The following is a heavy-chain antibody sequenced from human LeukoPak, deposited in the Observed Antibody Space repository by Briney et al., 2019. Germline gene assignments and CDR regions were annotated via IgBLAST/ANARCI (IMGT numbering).Heavy chain of an antibody. J-gene: IGHJ3*02. V-gene: IGHV3-7*01. D-gene: IGHD2-15*01. Sequence: WVANIKQDGSEKYYVDSVKGRFTISRDNAKNSLYLQMNSLRAEDTAVYYCARGWSLDAFDIWGQGTMVTVSS. CDR2: IKQDGSEK. CDR3: ARGWSLDAFDI.